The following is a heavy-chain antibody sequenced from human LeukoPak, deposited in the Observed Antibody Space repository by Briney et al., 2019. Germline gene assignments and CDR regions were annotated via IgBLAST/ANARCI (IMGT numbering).Heavy chain of an antibody. CDR1: GFTFSSYW. Sequence: GGSLRLSCAASGFTFSSYWMSWVRQAPGKGLEWVANIKEDGSEKYNVDSVKGRFTISRDNAMNSLYLQMNSLRAEDTAVYYCARDKVGTGATHLDYWGQGALVTVSS. J-gene: IGHJ4*02. CDR2: IKEDGSEK. D-gene: IGHD1-26*01. V-gene: IGHV3-7*01. CDR3: ARDKVGTGATHLDY.